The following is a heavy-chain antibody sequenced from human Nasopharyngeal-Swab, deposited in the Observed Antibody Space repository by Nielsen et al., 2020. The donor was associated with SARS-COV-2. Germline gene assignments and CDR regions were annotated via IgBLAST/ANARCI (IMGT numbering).Heavy chain of an antibody. J-gene: IGHJ6*02. CDR1: GFTFDDYA. CDR3: AKELDIVVVPAAYGFGYYGMDV. CDR2: ISWNSGSI. Sequence: GGSLRLSCAASGFTFDDYAMHWARQAPGKGLEWVSGISWNSGSIGYADSVKGRFTISRDNAKNSLYLQMNSLRAEDTALYYCAKELDIVVVPAAYGFGYYGMDVWGQGTTVTVSS. V-gene: IGHV3-9*01. D-gene: IGHD2-2*03.